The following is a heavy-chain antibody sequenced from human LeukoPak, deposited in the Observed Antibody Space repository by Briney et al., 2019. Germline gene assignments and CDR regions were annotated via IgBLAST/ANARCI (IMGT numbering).Heavy chain of an antibody. V-gene: IGHV3-23*01. J-gene: IGHJ4*02. CDR2: ISGSGSGT. D-gene: IGHD3-10*01. Sequence: GGSLRLSCAASGFTFSTYTISWVRQAPGKGLEWVSSISGSGSGTYYADSVQGRFTISRDNSQNTVYLQMSSLRAEDTAVYSCAKVWGGFDYWGLGTLVTVSS. CDR3: AKVWGGFDY. CDR1: GFTFSTYT.